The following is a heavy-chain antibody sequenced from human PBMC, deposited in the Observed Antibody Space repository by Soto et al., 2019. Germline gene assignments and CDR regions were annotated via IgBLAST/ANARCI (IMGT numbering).Heavy chain of an antibody. Sequence: QITLKESGPPLVKPTQTLTLTCTFSGFSLSTSRMGVGWIRQPPGKALEWLALSYWDDDESYSPSLKSRLTITKDTSKKQVVLTMTNMDPVDTGTYYCANRIPCHYGLDVWGQGTTVTVSS. J-gene: IGHJ6*02. CDR3: ANRIPCHYGLDV. V-gene: IGHV2-5*02. CDR2: SYWDDDE. CDR1: GFSLSTSRMG.